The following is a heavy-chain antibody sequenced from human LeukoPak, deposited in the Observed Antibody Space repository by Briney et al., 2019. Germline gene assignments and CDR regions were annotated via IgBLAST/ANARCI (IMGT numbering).Heavy chain of an antibody. J-gene: IGHJ4*02. CDR1: GFTFSSYS. CDR2: ISSSGSTI. D-gene: IGHD3-22*01. V-gene: IGHV3-48*04. Sequence: GGSLRLSCAASGFTFSSYSMDWVRQAPGKGLEWVSYISSSGSTIYYADSVKGRFTISRDNAKNSLYLQMNSLRAEDTAVYYCAGGTYYYDSSGYYVFDYWGQGTLVTVSS. CDR3: AGGTYYYDSSGYYVFDY.